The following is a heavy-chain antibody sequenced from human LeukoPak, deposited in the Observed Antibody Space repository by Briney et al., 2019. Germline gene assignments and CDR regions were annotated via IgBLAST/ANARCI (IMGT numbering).Heavy chain of an antibody. Sequence: GGSLRLSCAASGFTFSSYGMHWVRQAPGKGLEWVAFIRYDGSNKYYADSVKGRFAISRDNSKNTLYLQMNSLRAEDTAVYYCAKDGCSGGSCSPYYYYYYMDVWGKGTTVTISS. CDR3: AKDGCSGGSCSPYYYYYYMDV. CDR2: IRYDGSNK. D-gene: IGHD2-15*01. J-gene: IGHJ6*03. V-gene: IGHV3-30*02. CDR1: GFTFSSYG.